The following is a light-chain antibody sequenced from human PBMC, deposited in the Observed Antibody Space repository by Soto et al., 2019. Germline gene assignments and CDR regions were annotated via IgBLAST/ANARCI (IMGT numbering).Light chain of an antibody. Sequence: VMTQSPATLSVSLGERATLSCRASQSVGSDLAWYQQKPGQAPMLLMYDASSWASGVPYRFSGGGSGTDFTLTISRLEREDFGVYYCQQYDTSPETFGPGTKVDIK. CDR2: DAS. CDR1: QSVGSD. V-gene: IGKV3-20*01. J-gene: IGKJ1*01. CDR3: QQYDTSPET.